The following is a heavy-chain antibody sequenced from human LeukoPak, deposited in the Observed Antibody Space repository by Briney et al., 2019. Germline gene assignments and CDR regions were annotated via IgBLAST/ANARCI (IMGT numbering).Heavy chain of an antibody. CDR3: AKDGGLWVSAHWGDS. Sequence: GGSLRLSCVASGFTFTDHPMNWVRQAPGKGLEWVSTITTSDGNTYYADSVKGRFTVSRDNSKNTLYLQMNSLRAEDTAVYYCAKDGGLWVSAHWGDSWGRGTLVTVSS. V-gene: IGHV3-23*01. CDR2: ITTSDGNT. D-gene: IGHD7-27*01. J-gene: IGHJ4*02. CDR1: GFTFTDHP.